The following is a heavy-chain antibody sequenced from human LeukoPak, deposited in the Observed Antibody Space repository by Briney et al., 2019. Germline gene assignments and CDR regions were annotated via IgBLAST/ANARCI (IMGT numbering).Heavy chain of an antibody. CDR1: GYTFTSYY. Sequence: ASVKVSCKASGYTFTSYYMHWVRHAPGQGLEWVGIINASGGSTSYAQKFQGRVTMTRDTSTSTGYMELSSLRSADTAVYYCARARSAPGWYYFDYWGQGTLVTVSS. CDR3: ARARSAPGWYYFDY. CDR2: INASGGST. V-gene: IGHV1-46*01. J-gene: IGHJ4*02. D-gene: IGHD2-15*01.